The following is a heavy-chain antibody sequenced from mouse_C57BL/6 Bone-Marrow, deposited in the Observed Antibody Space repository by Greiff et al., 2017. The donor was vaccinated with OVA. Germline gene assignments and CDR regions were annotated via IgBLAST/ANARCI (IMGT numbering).Heavy chain of an antibody. D-gene: IGHD4-1*01. CDR3: ARNRNCLHERVYYFDY. V-gene: IGHV2-9-1*01. Sequence: QVQLQQSGPGLVAPSQSLSITCTVSGFSLTSYAISWVRQPPGKGLEWLGVIWTGGGTNYNSALKSRLSISKDNSKSQVFLKMNSLQTDDTARYYCARNRNCLHERVYYFDYWGQGTTLTVSS. J-gene: IGHJ2*01. CDR2: IWTGGGT. CDR1: GFSLTSYA.